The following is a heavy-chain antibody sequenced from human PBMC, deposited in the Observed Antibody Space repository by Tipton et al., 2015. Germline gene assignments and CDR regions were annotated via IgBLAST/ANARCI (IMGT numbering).Heavy chain of an antibody. CDR2: IKSKLEGGTR. Sequence: GSLRLSCAASGLIFETVWMNWVRQAPGKGLEWVGRIKSKLEGGTRDYSAPVKGRFNISRDDSQKTLYLEMNSLRTEDTALNFCAAATSGSDNWNWFDSWGQGTLVTVSP. D-gene: IGHD1-20*01. CDR3: AAATSGSDNWNWFDS. CDR1: GLIFETVW. J-gene: IGHJ5*01. V-gene: IGHV3-15*07.